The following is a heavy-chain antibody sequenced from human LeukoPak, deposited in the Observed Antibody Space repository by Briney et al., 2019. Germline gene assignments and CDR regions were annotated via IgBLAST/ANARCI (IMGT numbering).Heavy chain of an antibody. V-gene: IGHV3-23*01. J-gene: IGHJ4*02. Sequence: PGGSLRLSCAASGFTLSSYAMSWVRQAPGKGLQWVSGISSSGGSTYYADSVKGRFTISRDNAKNSVYLQMNNLRAEDTAVYYCARDVFLRGTNPPYWGQGARVTVSS. CDR3: ARDVFLRGTNPPY. CDR1: GFTLSSYA. CDR2: ISSSGGST.